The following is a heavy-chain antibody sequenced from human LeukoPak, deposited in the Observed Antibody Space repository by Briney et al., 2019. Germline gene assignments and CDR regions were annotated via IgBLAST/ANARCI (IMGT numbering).Heavy chain of an antibody. CDR1: GFTFSSYS. J-gene: IGHJ3*02. V-gene: IGHV3-21*01. Sequence: PGGSLRLSCAASGFTFSSYSINWVRQAPGTGLEWVSSISSSSSYIYYADSVKGRFTISRDNAKNPLYLQMNSLRAEDTAVYYCARVSALADAFDMWGQGTMVTVSS. D-gene: IGHD5-18*01. CDR3: ARVSALADAFDM. CDR2: ISSSSSYI.